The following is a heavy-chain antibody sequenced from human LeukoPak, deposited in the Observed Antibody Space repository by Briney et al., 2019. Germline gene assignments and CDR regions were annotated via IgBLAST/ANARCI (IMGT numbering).Heavy chain of an antibody. D-gene: IGHD2-2*02. CDR2: IWYDGSNK. V-gene: IGHV3-33*01. Sequence: PGRSLRLSCAASGFTFSSYGMHWVRQAPGKGLEWVAVIWYDGSNKYYADSVKGRFTISRDNSKNTLYLQMNSLRAEDTAVYYCASPLFYCSSTSCYTFLGFRYWGQGTPVTVSS. CDR3: ASPLFYCSSTSCYTFLGFRY. CDR1: GFTFSSYG. J-gene: IGHJ4*02.